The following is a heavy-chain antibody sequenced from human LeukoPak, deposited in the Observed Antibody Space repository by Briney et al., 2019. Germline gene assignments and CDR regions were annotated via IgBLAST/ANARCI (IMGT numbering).Heavy chain of an antibody. Sequence: GGSLRLSCAASGFTFSSYSMNWVRQAPGKGLEWVSSISSSSIYIYYADSVKGRFTISRDNAKNSLYLQMSSLRAEDTAVYYCSRDLAVAEWGQGTLVTVSS. CDR2: ISSSSIYI. J-gene: IGHJ4*02. CDR1: GFTFSSYS. V-gene: IGHV3-21*01. D-gene: IGHD6-19*01. CDR3: SRDLAVAE.